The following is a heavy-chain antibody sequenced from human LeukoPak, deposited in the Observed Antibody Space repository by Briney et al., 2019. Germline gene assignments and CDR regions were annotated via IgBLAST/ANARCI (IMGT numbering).Heavy chain of an antibody. CDR2: LYYSGST. CDR1: GTSISSYF. V-gene: IGHV4-59*08. CDR3: ARAGSGYSFDY. J-gene: IGHJ4*02. D-gene: IGHD3-10*01. Sequence: SETLSLTCTVSGTSISSYFWSWIRQPPGKGLEWVGYLYYSGSTSYNPSLKSRVTISVDTSKNQFSLRLSSVTAADTAVYYCARAGSGYSFDYWGQGTLVTVSS.